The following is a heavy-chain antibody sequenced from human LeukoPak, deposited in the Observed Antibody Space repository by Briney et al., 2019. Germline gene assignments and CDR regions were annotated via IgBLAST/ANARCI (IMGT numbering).Heavy chain of an antibody. J-gene: IGHJ4*02. CDR2: IYHSGST. CDR1: GASISSNNW. Sequence: PSETLSLTCAVSGASISSNNWWSWVRQPPGKGLEWIGEIYHSGSTNYTPSLKSRVTISIDKSKNQFSLKLSSVTAADTAVYYCALISRGIAVPGTELWGQGTPVTVSS. D-gene: IGHD6-19*01. V-gene: IGHV4-4*02. CDR3: ALISRGIAVPGTEL.